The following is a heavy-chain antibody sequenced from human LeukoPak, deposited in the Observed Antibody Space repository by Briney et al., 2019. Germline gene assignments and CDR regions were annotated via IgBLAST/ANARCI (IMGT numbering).Heavy chain of an antibody. CDR1: GGSISSYY. V-gene: IGHV4-59*01. D-gene: IGHD1-26*01. CDR2: IYYSGST. Sequence: SETLSLTCTVSGGSISSYYWSWIRQPPGEGLEWSGYIYYSGSTNYNPSLKSRVTISVDTSKNQFSLKLSSVTAADTAVYHCARVFGDGGSFYYYYYGMDVWGQGTMVTVSS. CDR3: ARVFGDGGSFYYYYYGMDV. J-gene: IGHJ6*02.